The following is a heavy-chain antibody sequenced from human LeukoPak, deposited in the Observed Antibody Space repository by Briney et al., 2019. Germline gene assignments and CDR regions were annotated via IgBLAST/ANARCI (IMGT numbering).Heavy chain of an antibody. Sequence: HPGGSLRLSCAASGFTFSSYWMSWVRQAPGKGLEWVANIIQDGSEKYYVDSVKGRFTISRDNAKNSLYLQMNSLRAEDTAVYYCARTPIKRGLVHFDYWGQGTLVTVSS. CDR1: GFTFSSYW. CDR2: IIQDGSEK. CDR3: ARTPIKRGLVHFDY. D-gene: IGHD6-6*01. J-gene: IGHJ4*02. V-gene: IGHV3-7*01.